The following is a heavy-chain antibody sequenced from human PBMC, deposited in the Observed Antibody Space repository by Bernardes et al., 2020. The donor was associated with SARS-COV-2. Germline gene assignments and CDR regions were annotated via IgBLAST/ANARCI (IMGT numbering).Heavy chain of an antibody. CDR1: GGSISSSNYY. Sequence: SETLSLTCTVSGGSISSSNYYWGWIRQAPGKGLEWIGSIYSSGNSYYSPSLQSRVPESVDTSKNQFSLRLSFVTAADTAVYYCAGSSCGIDCYIGGLRSWGYGMDVWGQGITVTVSS. CDR2: IYSSGNS. D-gene: IGHD2-21*02. V-gene: IGHV4-39*01. J-gene: IGHJ6*02. CDR3: AGSSCGIDCYIGGLRSWGYGMDV.